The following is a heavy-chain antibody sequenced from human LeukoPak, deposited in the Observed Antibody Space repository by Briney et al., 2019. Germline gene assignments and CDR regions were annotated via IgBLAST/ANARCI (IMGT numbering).Heavy chain of an antibody. J-gene: IGHJ4*02. CDR1: GFTFSASA. CDR3: AKGPVVTLDS. V-gene: IGHV3-23*01. CDR2: VNGGGSST. D-gene: IGHD4-23*01. Sequence: PGGSLRLSCAASGFTFSASAMNWVRQAPAKGLEWVSSVNGGGSSTYYADSVKGRFTISRDNSRNTLYLQMNSLRVEDTAVYYCAKGPVVTLDSWGQGAPVTVSS.